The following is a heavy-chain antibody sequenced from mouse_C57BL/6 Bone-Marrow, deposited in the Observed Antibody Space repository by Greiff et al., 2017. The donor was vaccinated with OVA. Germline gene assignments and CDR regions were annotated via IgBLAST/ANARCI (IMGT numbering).Heavy chain of an antibody. D-gene: IGHD2-3*01. J-gene: IGHJ3*01. CDR2: ISDGGSYT. V-gene: IGHV5-4*01. CDR3: ARAGGFIYDGYYAFAY. CDR1: GFTFSSYA. Sequence: EVQVVESGGGLVKPGGSLKLSCAASGFTFSSYAMSWVRQTPEKRLEWVATISDGGSYTYYPDNVKGRFTISRDNAKNNLYLQMSHLKSEDTAMYYCARAGGFIYDGYYAFAYWGQGTLVTVSA.